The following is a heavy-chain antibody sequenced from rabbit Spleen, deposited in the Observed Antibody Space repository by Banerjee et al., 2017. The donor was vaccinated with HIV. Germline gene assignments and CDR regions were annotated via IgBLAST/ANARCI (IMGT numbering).Heavy chain of an antibody. J-gene: IGHJ4*01. V-gene: IGHV1S45*01. D-gene: IGHD1-1*01. Sequence: QEQLVESGGGLVQPEGSLTLTCRTSGVSFSGNSYMCWVRQAPGKGLEWIVCIHTGSSGFTYLASWAKGRFTCSKTSSTTVTLQMTSLTASDTATYFCARDLTGVIGWNFGWWGQGTLVTVS. CDR3: ARDLTGVIGWNFGW. CDR2: IHTGSSGFT. CDR1: GVSFSGNSY.